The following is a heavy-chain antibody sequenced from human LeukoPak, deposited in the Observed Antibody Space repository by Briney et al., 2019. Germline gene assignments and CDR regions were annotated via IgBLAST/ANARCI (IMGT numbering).Heavy chain of an antibody. CDR3: ARHEDGYCSSTSCYGN. D-gene: IGHD2-2*03. CDR2: IYYSGST. J-gene: IGHJ4*02. Sequence: SETLPLTCTVSGGSISSYYWSWIRQPPGKGLEWIGYIYYSGSTKYNPSLESRVTISVDTSKNQFSLKLSSVTAADTAVYYCARHEDGYCSSTSCYGNWGQGTLVTVSS. V-gene: IGHV4-59*08. CDR1: GGSISSYY.